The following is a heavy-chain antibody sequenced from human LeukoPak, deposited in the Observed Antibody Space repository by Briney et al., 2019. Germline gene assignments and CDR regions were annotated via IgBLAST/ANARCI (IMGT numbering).Heavy chain of an antibody. V-gene: IGHV4-31*03. D-gene: IGHD4-17*01. Sequence: PSETLSLTCTVSGGSISSGGYYWSWIRQHPGKGLEWIGYIYYSGSTYYNPSLKSRVTISVDTSKNQFSLKLSSVSAADTAVYYCARESAGVTTYFDYWGQGTLVTVSS. CDR2: IYYSGST. CDR3: ARESAGVTTYFDY. CDR1: GGSISSGGYY. J-gene: IGHJ4*02.